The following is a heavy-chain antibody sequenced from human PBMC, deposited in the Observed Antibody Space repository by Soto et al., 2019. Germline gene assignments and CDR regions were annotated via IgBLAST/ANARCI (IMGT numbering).Heavy chain of an antibody. Sequence: SETLSLTCTVSGGSISSADYNWGWIRQPPGKDLEWIGDLYSTGTTYSHPSLRSRLTISADTSKNQFFLKLSSVTAADTAVYSCARRPNYNILNSYSFDSWGQGTLVTVSS. CDR2: LYSTGTT. CDR3: ARRPNYNILNSYSFDS. J-gene: IGHJ5*01. D-gene: IGHD3-9*01. CDR1: GGSISSADYN. V-gene: IGHV4-30-4*01.